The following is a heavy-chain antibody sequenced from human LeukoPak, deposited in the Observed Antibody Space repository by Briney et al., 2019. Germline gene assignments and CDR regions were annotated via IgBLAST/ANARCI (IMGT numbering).Heavy chain of an antibody. CDR1: GGSIDSSSYY. V-gene: IGHV4-39*01. Sequence: PSETLSLTCSVSGGSIDSSSYYWDWIRQPPGKGREWLGNIYYSGTTFYTSSLKSRVTRSADMSKNQCSLRLTSVTAADTAVYYCARQRADYFYLYMDVWGKGTTVIVSS. CDR2: IYYSGTT. CDR3: ARQRADYFYLYMDV. J-gene: IGHJ6*03.